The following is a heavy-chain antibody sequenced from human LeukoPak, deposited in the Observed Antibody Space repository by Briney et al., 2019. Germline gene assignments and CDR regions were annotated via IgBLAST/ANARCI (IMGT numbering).Heavy chain of an antibody. Sequence: GGSLRLSCAASGFTFDDYGMSWVRHAPGKGLEWVSGINWNGGSTGYADSVKGRFTISRDNSKNTLYLQMNSLRAEDTAVYYCAKSGDFWSGYSDYWGQGTLVTVSS. CDR1: GFTFDDYG. J-gene: IGHJ4*02. V-gene: IGHV3-20*04. D-gene: IGHD3-3*01. CDR3: AKSGDFWSGYSDY. CDR2: INWNGGST.